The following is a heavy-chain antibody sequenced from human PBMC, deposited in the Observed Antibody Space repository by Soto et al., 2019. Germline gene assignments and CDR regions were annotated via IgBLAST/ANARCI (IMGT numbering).Heavy chain of an antibody. D-gene: IGHD1-7*01. CDR1: GFTFFDYA. V-gene: IGHV3-49*04. J-gene: IGHJ4*02. Sequence: PALSLRLSCTASGFTFFDYAMSWVRQAPGKGLEWVGFIRSKAYGGTTEYAASVKGRFTISRDDSKSIAYLQMNSLKTEDTAVYYCTRDSKLELGYWGQGTLVTVSS. CDR2: IRSKAYGGTT. CDR3: TRDSKLELGY.